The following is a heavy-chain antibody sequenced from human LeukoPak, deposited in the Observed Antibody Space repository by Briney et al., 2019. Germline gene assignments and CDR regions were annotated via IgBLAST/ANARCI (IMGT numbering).Heavy chain of an antibody. CDR3: AGAFGGYCSGGDCYVDAFDF. J-gene: IGHJ3*01. V-gene: IGHV1-69*05. Sequence: ASVKVSCKASGGTFSNYAISWVRQAPGQGLEWMGRIIPIFGTANYAQRFQGRFTITTDEFTGTAYMALSSVRSEDTAVYYCAGAFGGYCSGGDCYVDAFDFWGPGTMVTVSS. CDR1: GGTFSNYA. CDR2: IIPIFGTA. D-gene: IGHD2-15*01.